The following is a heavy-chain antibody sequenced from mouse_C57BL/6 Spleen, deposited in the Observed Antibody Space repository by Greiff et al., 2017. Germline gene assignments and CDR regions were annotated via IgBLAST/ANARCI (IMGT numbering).Heavy chain of an antibody. Sequence: VQLQQPGTELVKPGASVKLSCKASGYTFTSYWMHWVKQRPGQGLEWIGNINPSNGSTNYNEKFKSKATLTVDKSSSTAYMQLSSLTSEDSAVYYCARSGTPYWYFDVWGTGTTVTVSS. CDR2: INPSNGST. V-gene: IGHV1-53*01. CDR1: GYTFTSYW. D-gene: IGHD4-1*01. J-gene: IGHJ1*03. CDR3: ARSGTPYWYFDV.